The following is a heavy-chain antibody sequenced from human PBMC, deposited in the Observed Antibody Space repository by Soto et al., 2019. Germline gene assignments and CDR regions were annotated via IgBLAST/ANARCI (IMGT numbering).Heavy chain of an antibody. J-gene: IGHJ4*02. D-gene: IGHD4-4*01. CDR3: ARDKTDGYSAPFAY. CDR2: IIPILGIA. CDR1: GGTFSSYT. V-gene: IGHV1-69*10. Sequence: SVKVSCKASGGTFSSYTISWVRQAPGQGLEWMGGIIPILGIANYAQKFQGRVTITADKSTSTAYMELSSLRSEDTAVYYCARDKTDGYSAPFAYWGQGTLVTVSS.